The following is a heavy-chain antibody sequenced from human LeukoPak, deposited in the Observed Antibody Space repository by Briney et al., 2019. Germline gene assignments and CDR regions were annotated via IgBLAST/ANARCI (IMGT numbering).Heavy chain of an antibody. CDR1: AYSIRNGYY. D-gene: IGHD1-26*01. Sequence: SETLSLTCAVSAYSIRNGYYWGWTRPPPGKGREGMGNVFHSGSTFYSPSLTSRVPLSVDTSKPHFSLNLSSVTAAATALYYCARLVRARSQADHWGQGTLVTVSS. CDR3: ARLVRARSQADH. CDR2: VFHSGST. J-gene: IGHJ4*02. V-gene: IGHV4-38-2*01.